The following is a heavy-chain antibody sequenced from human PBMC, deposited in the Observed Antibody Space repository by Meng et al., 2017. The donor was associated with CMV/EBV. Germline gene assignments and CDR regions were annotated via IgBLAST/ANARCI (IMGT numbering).Heavy chain of an antibody. CDR3: ARDYYDSGGYYYTEGYYHGLDV. V-gene: IGHV6-1*01. D-gene: IGHD3-22*01. J-gene: IGHJ6*02. CDR2: TYYRSKWYN. CDR1: GDSVSSNSAA. Sequence: SQTRSLTRAISGDSVSSNSAAWNWIRQSPSRGLEWLGRTYYRSKWYNDYAISVKSRITINPDTSKNQFSLQLNSVTPEDTAVYYCARDYYDSGGYYYTEGYYHGLDVWGQGTTVTVSS.